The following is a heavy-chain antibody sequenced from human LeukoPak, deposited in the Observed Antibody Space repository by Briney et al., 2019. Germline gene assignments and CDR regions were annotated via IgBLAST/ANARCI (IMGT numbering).Heavy chain of an antibody. D-gene: IGHD3-10*01. CDR1: GFTFSSYA. CDR2: ISYDGSNK. Sequence: GGSLRLSCAASGFTFSSYAMYWVRQAPGKGLEWVAVISYDGSNKYYADSVKGRFTISRDNSKNTLYLQMNSLRAEDTAVYYCAREHSAGYYFDYWGQGTLVTVSS. CDR3: AREHSAGYYFDY. J-gene: IGHJ4*02. V-gene: IGHV3-30*04.